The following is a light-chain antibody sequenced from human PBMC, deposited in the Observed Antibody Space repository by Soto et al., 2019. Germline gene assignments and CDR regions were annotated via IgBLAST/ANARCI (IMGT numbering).Light chain of an antibody. CDR2: EVT. CDR1: ISDVGGYNY. J-gene: IGLJ2*01. V-gene: IGLV2-14*01. Sequence: SALTQPAAVSGSPGQSITISCTGTISDVGGYNYVSWYQQHPGKAPKLVIYEVTNRPSGVSYRFSGSKSGNTASLTISGLQAEDEADYYCSSYTSTNTVAFGGGTKLTVL. CDR3: SSYTSTNTVA.